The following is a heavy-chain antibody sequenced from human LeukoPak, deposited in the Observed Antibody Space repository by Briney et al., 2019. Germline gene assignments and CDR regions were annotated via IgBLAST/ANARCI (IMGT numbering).Heavy chain of an antibody. D-gene: IGHD6-13*01. CDR1: GYTFTGYY. V-gene: IGHV1-2*06. CDR2: INPNSGGT. Sequence: GASVKVSCMASGYTFTGYYMHWVRQAPGQGLEWMGRINPNSGGTNYAQKFQGRVTMTRDTSISTAYMELSRLRSDDTAVYYCARDRAAAADFDYWGQGTLVTVSS. CDR3: ARDRAAAADFDY. J-gene: IGHJ4*02.